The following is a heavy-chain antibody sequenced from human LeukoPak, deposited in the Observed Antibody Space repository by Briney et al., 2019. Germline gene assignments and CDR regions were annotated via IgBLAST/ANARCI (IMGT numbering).Heavy chain of an antibody. V-gene: IGHV4-38-2*02. CDR1: GYSISSGYY. J-gene: IGHJ6*03. D-gene: IGHD2-2*01. Sequence: TSETLSLTCTVSGYSISSGYYWGWIRQPPGKGLEWIGSIYHSGSTYYNPSLKSRVTISVDTSKNQFSLKLSSVTAADTAVYYCARDLRGTSAMDVWGKGTTVTVSS. CDR3: ARDLRGTSAMDV. CDR2: IYHSGST.